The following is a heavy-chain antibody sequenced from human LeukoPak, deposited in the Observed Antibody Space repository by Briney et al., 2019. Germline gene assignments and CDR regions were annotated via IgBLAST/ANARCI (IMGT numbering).Heavy chain of an antibody. CDR2: ISYSGST. V-gene: IGHV4-59*01. CDR1: GGFISTYY. J-gene: IGHJ4*02. Sequence: SETLSLTCTVSGGFISTYYWSWIRQPPGKGLEWIGFISYSGSTYHNPSLKSRVTMSVDTSKNQFSLNLKSVTAADTAVYYCARDRYSYGFWGQGILVTVSS. D-gene: IGHD5-18*01. CDR3: ARDRYSYGF.